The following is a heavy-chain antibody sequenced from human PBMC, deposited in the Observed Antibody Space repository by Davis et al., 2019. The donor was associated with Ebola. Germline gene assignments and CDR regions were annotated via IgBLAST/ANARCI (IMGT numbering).Heavy chain of an antibody. J-gene: IGHJ4*02. V-gene: IGHV5-51*01. CDR2: IYPGDSDS. Sequence: GESLKISCTGSGYSSSTHWIAWVRQMPGTGLDWMGIIYPGDSDSRYSPSFQGRVTISADKSTNTAYLQWSSLKASDSAMYYCARHGKNFYDKASYWGQGTLVTVSS. CDR3: ARHGKNFYDKASY. D-gene: IGHD3-16*01. CDR1: GYSSSTHW.